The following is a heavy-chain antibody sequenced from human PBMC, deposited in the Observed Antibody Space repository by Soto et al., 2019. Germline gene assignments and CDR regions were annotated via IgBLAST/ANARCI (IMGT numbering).Heavy chain of an antibody. Sequence: EVQLVESGGDLIQPGGSLRLSCAASGFTVSSYYMTWVRQAPGKGLEWVSVIDAGGLTYYGDSVKGRFTSSRDISRNTVNLQMDSLRAEDTAVYYCVRGRESRSIFDYWGQGTLVTVSS. CDR1: GFTVSSYY. V-gene: IGHV3-53*01. D-gene: IGHD2-21*01. CDR3: VRGRESRSIFDY. J-gene: IGHJ4*02. CDR2: IDAGGLT.